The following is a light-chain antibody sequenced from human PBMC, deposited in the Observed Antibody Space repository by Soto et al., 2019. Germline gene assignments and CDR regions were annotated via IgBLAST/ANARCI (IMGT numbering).Light chain of an antibody. CDR2: KAS. V-gene: IGKV1-5*03. CDR3: QQYNSYPLT. CDR1: QSISSW. J-gene: IGKJ1*01. Sequence: DIQMTQSPSTLSASVGDRVTITFRASQSISSWLAWYQQKPGKAPKLLIYKASSLESGVPSRFSGSGSGTEFTLTISSLQPDDVATYYCQQYNSYPLTFGQGTKVEIK.